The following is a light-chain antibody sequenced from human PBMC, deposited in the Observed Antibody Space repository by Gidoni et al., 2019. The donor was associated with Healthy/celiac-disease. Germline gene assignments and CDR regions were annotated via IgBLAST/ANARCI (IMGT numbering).Light chain of an antibody. Sequence: SYELTQPPSVSVSPGQTARSTCSGDALPKQYAYWYQQKPGQAPVLVIYKDSERPSGIPERFSGSSSGTTVTLTISVVQAEDDADYYCQSADSSGTGVFGGGTKLTVL. CDR3: QSADSSGTGV. CDR1: ALPKQY. V-gene: IGLV3-25*03. J-gene: IGLJ2*01. CDR2: KDS.